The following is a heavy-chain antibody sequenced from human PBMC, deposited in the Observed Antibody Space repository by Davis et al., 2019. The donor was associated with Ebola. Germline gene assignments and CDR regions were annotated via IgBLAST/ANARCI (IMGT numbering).Heavy chain of an antibody. CDR2: INPSGGST. D-gene: IGHD5-12*01. V-gene: IGHV1-46*01. J-gene: IGHJ4*02. CDR3: AREYSGYNYFDY. Sequence: ASVKVSCKASGYTFTSYYMHWVRQAPGQGLEWMGIINPSGGSTSYAQKFQGRVTMTRDTSTSTVYMELSRLRSDDTAVYYCAREYSGYNYFDYWGQGTLVTVSS. CDR1: GYTFTSYY.